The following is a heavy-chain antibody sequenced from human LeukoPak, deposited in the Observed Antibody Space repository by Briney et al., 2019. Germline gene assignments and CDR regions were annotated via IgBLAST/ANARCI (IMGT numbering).Heavy chain of an antibody. CDR1: GGSISSGGYY. CDR2: IYYSGST. Sequence: SETLSLTCTVSGGSISSGGYYWSWIRQHPGKGLEWIGYIYYSGSTYHNPSLKSRVTISVDTSKNQFSLKLSSVTAADTAVYYYAREGLTSNWFDPWGQGTLVTVSS. V-gene: IGHV4-31*03. J-gene: IGHJ5*02. CDR3: AREGLTSNWFDP.